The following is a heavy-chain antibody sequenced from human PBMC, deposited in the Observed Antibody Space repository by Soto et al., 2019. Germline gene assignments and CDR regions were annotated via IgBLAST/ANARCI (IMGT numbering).Heavy chain of an antibody. CDR3: DMVDNYVTPTPQDV. CDR1: GYIFVNYG. Sequence: QVQLVQSGDEVRKPGSSVKVSCKASGYIFVNYGIAWVRQAPGQGLEWMGWISAYSGNTHYASKVQGRLTMTTDTSTSTAYMDLGSLTSDDTAVYYCDMVDNYVTPTPQDVWGQGTTVTVSS. CDR2: ISAYSGNT. J-gene: IGHJ6*02. V-gene: IGHV1-18*01. D-gene: IGHD3-16*01.